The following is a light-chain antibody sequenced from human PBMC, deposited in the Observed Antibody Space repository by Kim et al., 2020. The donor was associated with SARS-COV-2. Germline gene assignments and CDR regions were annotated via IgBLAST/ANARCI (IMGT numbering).Light chain of an antibody. CDR3: QQYGSSVT. CDR1: QSVSSNY. CDR2: GAS. J-gene: IGKJ5*01. Sequence: LAPGERATLSCRASQSVSSNYLSWYQQEPGQAPRLLIYGASSRATGIPDRFSGSGSGTDFTLTISRLEPEDSAVYHCQQYGSSVTFGQGTRLEIK. V-gene: IGKV3-20*01.